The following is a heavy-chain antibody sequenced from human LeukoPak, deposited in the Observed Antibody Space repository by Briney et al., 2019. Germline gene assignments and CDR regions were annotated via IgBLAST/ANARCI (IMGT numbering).Heavy chain of an antibody. Sequence: ASVKVSCKASGYTFTGYYMHWVRQAPGQGLEWMGWINPNSGGTNYAEKFQGRVTMTRDTSTNTDYMELSRLRSEDTAVYYCATIVEDAFDIWGQGTMVTVSS. CDR2: INPNSGGT. D-gene: IGHD3-22*01. V-gene: IGHV1-2*02. CDR3: ATIVEDAFDI. CDR1: GYTFTGYY. J-gene: IGHJ3*02.